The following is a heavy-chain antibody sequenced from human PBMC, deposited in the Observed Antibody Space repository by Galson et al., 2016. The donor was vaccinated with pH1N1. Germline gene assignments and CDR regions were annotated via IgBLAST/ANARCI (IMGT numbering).Heavy chain of an antibody. Sequence: SLRLSCAASGFTFEDFALHWVRQGPGKGLEWVSGISWNRGAIDYAESVKGRFTISRDNAKNSLYLQMDSLRAEDTALYYCVKDWAFYYDSSGYDYAFDIWSQGTMVTVAS. V-gene: IGHV3-9*01. J-gene: IGHJ3*02. CDR2: ISWNRGAI. D-gene: IGHD3-22*01. CDR3: VKDWAFYYDSSGYDYAFDI. CDR1: GFTFEDFA.